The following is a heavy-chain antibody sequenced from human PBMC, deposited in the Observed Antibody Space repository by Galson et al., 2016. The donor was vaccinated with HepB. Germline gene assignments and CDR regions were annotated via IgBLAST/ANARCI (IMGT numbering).Heavy chain of an antibody. CDR3: VKDKTSGYSSGWYYFDY. V-gene: IGHV3-9*01. CDR2: VRWNRGRL. D-gene: IGHD6-19*01. Sequence: SLRLSCAASGFRFDEYAIHWVRQAPGKGLEWVSGVRWNRGRLGYADSVKGRFTISRDNAKNSLYLQMNSLRAEDTALYYCVKDKTSGYSSGWYYFDYWGQGTLVTVSS. CDR1: GFRFDEYA. J-gene: IGHJ4*02.